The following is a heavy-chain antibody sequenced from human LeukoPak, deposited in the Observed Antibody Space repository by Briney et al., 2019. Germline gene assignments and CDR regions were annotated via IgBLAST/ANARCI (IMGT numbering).Heavy chain of an antibody. CDR3: ARIVATKDGMDV. D-gene: IGHD5-12*01. J-gene: IGHJ6*02. Sequence: GGSLRLSCAASGFTFSDYWMSWVRRAPGKGLEWVANIRQDGSEKYYVDSVKGRFTISRDNTKNSLYLQMNSLRAEDTAVYYCARIVATKDGMDVWGLGTTVAVSS. CDR2: IRQDGSEK. CDR1: GFTFSDYW. V-gene: IGHV3-7*01.